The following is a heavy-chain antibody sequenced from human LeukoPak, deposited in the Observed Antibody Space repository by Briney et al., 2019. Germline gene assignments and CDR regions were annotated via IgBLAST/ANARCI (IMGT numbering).Heavy chain of an antibody. V-gene: IGHV4-39*01. CDR2: IYYSGST. Sequence: SETLSLTCTVSGGSISSSSYYWGWIRQPPGKGLEWIGSIYYSGSTYYNPSLKSRVTISVDTSKNQFSLKLSSVTAADTAVYYCASSDYGDYGPIGLWGQGTPVTVSS. CDR3: ASSDYGDYGPIGL. D-gene: IGHD4-17*01. J-gene: IGHJ4*02. CDR1: GGSISSSSYY.